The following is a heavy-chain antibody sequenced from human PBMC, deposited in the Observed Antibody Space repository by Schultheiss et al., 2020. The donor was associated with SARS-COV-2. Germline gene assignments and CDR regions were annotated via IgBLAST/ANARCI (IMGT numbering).Heavy chain of an antibody. J-gene: IGHJ3*02. D-gene: IGHD5-24*01. CDR3: ARGRWPQFRDAFDI. CDR2: IRSKANRHTT. CDR1: GFSFSDQY. Sequence: GGSLRLSCAASGFSFSDQYMDWIRQAPGKGLEWVGRIRSKANRHTTEYAASVKGRFTVSRDDSKNTAYLQMNSLKTEDTAVYYCARGRWPQFRDAFDIWGQGTMVTVSS. V-gene: IGHV3-72*01.